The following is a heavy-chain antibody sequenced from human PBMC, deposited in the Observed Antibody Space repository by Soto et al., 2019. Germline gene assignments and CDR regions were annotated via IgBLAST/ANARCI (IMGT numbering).Heavy chain of an antibody. Sequence: QVQLVQSGAEVKKPGASVKVSCKASGYTFTSYGISWVRQAPGQGLEWMGWISAYNGNTNYAQKFQGRVTMTTDTSTSTAYMELRSLRSDDTAVYYCSREDYVSGSYYGEYFQHWGQGTLVTVSS. CDR2: ISAYNGNT. CDR1: GYTFTSYG. CDR3: SREDYVSGSYYGEYFQH. J-gene: IGHJ1*01. D-gene: IGHD3-10*01. V-gene: IGHV1-18*01.